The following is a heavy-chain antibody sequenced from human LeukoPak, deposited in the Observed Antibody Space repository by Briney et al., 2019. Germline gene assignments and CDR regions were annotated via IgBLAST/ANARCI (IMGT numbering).Heavy chain of an antibody. CDR3: ARASEGIGYFDT. D-gene: IGHD3-3*01. J-gene: IGHJ4*02. Sequence: SETLSLTCTVSGASFSNDYWSWVRQAPGKGLEWIGYIYHNGRTNYSPSPKSRIIMSIDTSQNQFSLKLTSVTAADTAVYYCARASEGIGYFDTWGRGSLVTVSS. CDR1: GASFSNDY. CDR2: IYHNGRT. V-gene: IGHV4-59*01.